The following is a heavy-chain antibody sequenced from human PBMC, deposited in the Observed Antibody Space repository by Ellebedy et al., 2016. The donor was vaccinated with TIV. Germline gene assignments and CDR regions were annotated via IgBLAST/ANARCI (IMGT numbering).Heavy chain of an antibody. CDR1: GGSISSSSYF. V-gene: IGHV4-39*01. D-gene: IGHD4-17*01. J-gene: IGHJ4*02. CDR3: ARPLRSTVTTSIYFDY. Sequence: SETLSLXXTVSGGSISSSSYFWGWIRQPPGKGLEWIGIIYCSGSTYYNPSLNSRVSISVDTSKNQFSLNLSSVTAADTAVYYCARPLRSTVTTSIYFDYWGQGTLVTVSS. CDR2: IYCSGST.